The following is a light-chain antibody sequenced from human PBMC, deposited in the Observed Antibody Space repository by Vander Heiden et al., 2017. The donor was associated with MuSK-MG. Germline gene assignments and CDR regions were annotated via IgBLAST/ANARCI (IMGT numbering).Light chain of an antibody. CDR1: QSVLYSYNNKNY. CDR3: QQYVITPLT. J-gene: IGKJ1*01. Sequence: DIVMTQSPESLPVSLGERATINSKSSQSVLYSYNNKNYLAWYQQKPGQPPMLLIYWASARESGVPDRFSGSGSGTDFTLTISSLQAEDVAVYYCQQYVITPLTFGQGTKVEIK. CDR2: WAS. V-gene: IGKV4-1*01.